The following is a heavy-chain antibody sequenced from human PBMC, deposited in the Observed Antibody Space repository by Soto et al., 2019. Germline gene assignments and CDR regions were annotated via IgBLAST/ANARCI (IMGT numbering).Heavy chain of an antibody. D-gene: IGHD6-13*01. CDR1: GYTFTSYG. J-gene: IGHJ5*02. CDR2: ISAYNGNT. Sequence: QVQLVQSGAEVKKPGASVKVSCKASGYTFTSYGISWVRQAPGQGLEWMGWISAYNGNTNYAQKLQGRVTMTTDTSTSTAYMELRSLRSDDTAVYYCARDPHPYVTAAGTGWFDPWGQGTLVTVSS. CDR3: ARDPHPYVTAAGTGWFDP. V-gene: IGHV1-18*01.